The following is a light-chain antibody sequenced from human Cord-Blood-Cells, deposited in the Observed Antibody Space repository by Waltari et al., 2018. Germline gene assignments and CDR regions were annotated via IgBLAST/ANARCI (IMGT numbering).Light chain of an antibody. J-gene: IGKJ2*01. CDR1: QSISSW. Sequence: DIQMNPSPSTLFASVGDRVPITCRASQSISSWLAWYQQKPGKAPKLLIYKASSLESGVPSRFSGSGSGTEFTLTISSLQPDDFATYYCQQYNSYSYTFGQGTKLEIK. CDR3: QQYNSYSYT. CDR2: KAS. V-gene: IGKV1-5*03.